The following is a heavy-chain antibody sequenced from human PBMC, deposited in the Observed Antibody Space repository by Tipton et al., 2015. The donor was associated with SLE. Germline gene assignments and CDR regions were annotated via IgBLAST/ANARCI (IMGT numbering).Heavy chain of an antibody. CDR2: IYTSGST. D-gene: IGHD5-18*01. Sequence: TLSLTCTVSGGSISSYYWSWIRQPAGKGLEWIGRIYTSGSTNYNPSLKSRVTISVDTSKNQFSLKLSSVTAADTAVYYCARGADTATFFDYWGQGTLVTVSS. J-gene: IGHJ4*02. CDR1: GGSISSYY. CDR3: ARGADTATFFDY. V-gene: IGHV4-4*07.